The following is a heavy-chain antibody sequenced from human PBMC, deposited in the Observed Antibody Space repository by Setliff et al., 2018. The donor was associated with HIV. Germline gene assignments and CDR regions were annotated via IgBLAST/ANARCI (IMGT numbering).Heavy chain of an antibody. V-gene: IGHV1-2*02. CDR3: ARDPRFSGYAQAFDY. CDR2: INPKTGDT. CDR1: GYTFTYLF. D-gene: IGHD5-12*01. Sequence: GPVKVSCKASGYTFTYLFIHWVRLAPGRGLEWVGLINPKTGDTSYAQKFQGRVTMTRDTSISTAYMDLDRLGSDDTAVYYCARDPRFSGYAQAFDYWGQGSLVTVSS. J-gene: IGHJ4*02.